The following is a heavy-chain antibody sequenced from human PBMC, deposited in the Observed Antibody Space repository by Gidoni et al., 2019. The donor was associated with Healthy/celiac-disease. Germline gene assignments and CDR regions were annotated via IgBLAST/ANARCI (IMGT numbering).Heavy chain of an antibody. D-gene: IGHD3-16*01. J-gene: IGHJ2*01. V-gene: IGHV4-34*01. CDR2: INHSGST. CDR3: ARGGDAGGFDL. CDR1: GGSFSGYY. Sequence: QVQLQQCGAGLLKPSETLSLTCAVYGGSFSGYYWSWIRQPPGKWLDWMGEINHSGSTNYNPAIKSRVTISVDTSKNQFSLKLSSVTAAATAVYYCARGGDAGGFDLWGRGTLVTVSS.